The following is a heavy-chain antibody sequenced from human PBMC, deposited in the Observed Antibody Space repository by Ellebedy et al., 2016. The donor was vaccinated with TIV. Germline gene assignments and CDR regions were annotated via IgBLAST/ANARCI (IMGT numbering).Heavy chain of an antibody. J-gene: IGHJ6*02. CDR2: ISSSSTYI. V-gene: IGHV3-21*01. D-gene: IGHD3/OR15-3a*01. Sequence: GESLKISXVASGFSFRSYSMNWVRQAPGKGLEWISSISSSSTYIYYADSIKGRFTISRDNAKNSLSLQMNSLRAEDTAMYYCARGTGSDQLRFGMDVWGQGTTVTVS. CDR3: ARGTGSDQLRFGMDV. CDR1: GFSFRSYS.